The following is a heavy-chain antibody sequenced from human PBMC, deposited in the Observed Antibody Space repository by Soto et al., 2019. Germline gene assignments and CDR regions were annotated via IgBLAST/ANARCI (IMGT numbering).Heavy chain of an antibody. V-gene: IGHV1-8*01. J-gene: IGHJ4*02. D-gene: IGHD3-22*01. CDR2: MNPNSGNT. CDR3: ARDYTSSYNYDSTNYGYFDL. CDR1: GYTFTSYD. Sequence: GASVKVSCKASGYTFTSYDINWVRQATGQGLEWMGWMNPNSGNTGYAQKFQGRVTMTRNTSISTAYMELSSLRSEDTAVYYCARDYTSSYNYDSTNYGYFDLWGLGTLVTVSS.